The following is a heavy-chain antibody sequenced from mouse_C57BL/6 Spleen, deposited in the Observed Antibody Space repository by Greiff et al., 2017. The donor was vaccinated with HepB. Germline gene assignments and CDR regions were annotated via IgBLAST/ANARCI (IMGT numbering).Heavy chain of an antibody. D-gene: IGHD1-1*01. Sequence: VKLQQPGAELVKPGASVKLSCKASGYTFTSYWMQWVKQRPGQGLEWIGEIDPSDSYTNYNQKFKGKATLTVDTSSSTAYMQLSSLTSEDSAVYYCARRFVTTVVALYAMDYWGQGTSVTVSS. V-gene: IGHV1-50*01. CDR1: GYTFTSYW. J-gene: IGHJ4*01. CDR3: ARRFVTTVVALYAMDY. CDR2: IDPSDSYT.